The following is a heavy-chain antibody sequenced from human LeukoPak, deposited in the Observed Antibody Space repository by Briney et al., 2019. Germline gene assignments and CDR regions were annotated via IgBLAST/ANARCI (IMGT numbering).Heavy chain of an antibody. CDR3: ARETRGSYVPGLDS. CDR1: GFSLSNYW. CDR2: IKLDGSEK. D-gene: IGHD1-26*01. Sequence: GGSLRLSCAASGFSLSNYWISWVCQAPGNGLEWVANIKLDGSEKYYVNSVKGRFTISRDNAKNSLNLQMNSLRAEDTAVYYCARETRGSYVPGLDSWGQGTLVTVSS. V-gene: IGHV3-7*01. J-gene: IGHJ4*02.